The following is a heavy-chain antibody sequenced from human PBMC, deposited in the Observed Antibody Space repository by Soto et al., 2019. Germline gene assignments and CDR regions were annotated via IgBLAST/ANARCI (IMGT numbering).Heavy chain of an antibody. CDR1: GFTFSSYS. CDR2: ISSSITYI. Sequence: EVHLVESGGGLVKPGGSLRLSCAASGFTFSSYSMNWVRQAPGKGLEWVSSISSSITYISYSDSLKGRFTISRDNAQKSLYLQMNRLRAEATAVYYCASQKGISYSSCWYDGHYDYWGQGTLVTVSS. J-gene: IGHJ4*02. D-gene: IGHD6-19*01. CDR3: ASQKGISYSSCWYDGHYDY. V-gene: IGHV3-21*01.